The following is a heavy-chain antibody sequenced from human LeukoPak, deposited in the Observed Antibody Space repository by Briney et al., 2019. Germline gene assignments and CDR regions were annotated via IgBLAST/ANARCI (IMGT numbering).Heavy chain of an antibody. D-gene: IGHD4-23*01. J-gene: IGHJ5*02. CDR1: GFTFSNYG. CDR3: ARSVVTPSSCFDP. V-gene: IGHV3-30*03. Sequence: GRSLRLSCVASGFTFSNYGIHWVRQAPGKGLEWVASISWDGRNKRYADSVTGRFTISRDNSQNTLYLQMNSLRGEDTTIYYCARSVVTPSSCFDPWGQGTLVTVSS. CDR2: ISWDGRNK.